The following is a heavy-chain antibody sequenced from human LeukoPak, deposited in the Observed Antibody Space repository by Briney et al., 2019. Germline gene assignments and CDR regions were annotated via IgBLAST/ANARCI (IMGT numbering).Heavy chain of an antibody. D-gene: IGHD3-22*01. J-gene: IGHJ4*02. CDR1: GYTFTGYY. CDR3: ARVNYYDSSGYYADFDY. Sequence: ASVKVSCKESGYTFTGYYMHWVRQAPGQGLEWMGWINPNSGGTNYAQKFQGRVTMTRDTSISTAYMELSRLRSDDTAVYYCARVNYYDSSGYYADFDYWGQGTLVSVSS. CDR2: INPNSGGT. V-gene: IGHV1-2*02.